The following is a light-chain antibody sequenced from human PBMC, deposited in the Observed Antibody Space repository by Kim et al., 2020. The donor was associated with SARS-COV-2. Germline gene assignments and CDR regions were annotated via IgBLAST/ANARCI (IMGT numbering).Light chain of an antibody. V-gene: IGKV3-20*01. CDR1: QSVRSNY. J-gene: IGKJ5*01. CDR3: QQYGTPPLT. Sequence: ESVLTQSPGTLSLSPGERATLFCRASQSVRSNYLAWYRQKPGQAPRLLIYGASNRVTGTPDRVSGSGSGTDFTLTISRLEPEDFAVYDCQQYGTPPLTFGQGTRLEIK. CDR2: GAS.